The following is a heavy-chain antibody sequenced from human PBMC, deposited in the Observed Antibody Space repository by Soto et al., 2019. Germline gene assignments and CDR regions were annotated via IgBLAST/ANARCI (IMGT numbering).Heavy chain of an antibody. CDR2: TYYRSKWYN. V-gene: IGHV6-1*01. J-gene: IGHJ4*02. CDR3: ARLYDSSGYYGLDY. CDR1: GDSVSSSSAA. D-gene: IGHD3-22*01. Sequence: SQXLSLTCSISGDSVSSSSAALNWIRQSPSRGLEWLGRTYYRSKWYNDYAVSVKSRITINPDTSKNQFSLQLNSVTTEDTAVYYCARLYDSSGYYGLDYWGQGTLVTVSS.